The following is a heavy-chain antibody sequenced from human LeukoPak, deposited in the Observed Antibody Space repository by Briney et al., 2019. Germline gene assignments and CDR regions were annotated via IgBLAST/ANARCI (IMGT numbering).Heavy chain of an antibody. CDR3: AKDRMSYSSTLGS. CDR1: GFTFSNYW. Sequence: PGGSLRLSCAASGFTFSNYWMSWVRQAPGRRPEWLSTISDNGGTTYYASSVKGRFTISRDNSKNNVYLQMNSLTVEDAAVYYCAKDRMSYSSTLGSWGQGTLVTVSS. J-gene: IGHJ5*02. V-gene: IGHV3-23*01. D-gene: IGHD6-13*01. CDR2: ISDNGGTT.